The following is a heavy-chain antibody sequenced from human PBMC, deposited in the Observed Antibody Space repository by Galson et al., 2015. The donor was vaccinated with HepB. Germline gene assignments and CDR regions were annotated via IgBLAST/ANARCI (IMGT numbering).Heavy chain of an antibody. CDR3: ARAIGQYCGGDCYSIYYYYYYMDV. Sequence: SLRLSCAASGFTFSSYSMNWVRQAPGKGLEWVSYISSSSSTIYYADSVKGRFTISRDNAKNSLYLQMNSLRAEDTAVYHCARAIGQYCGGDCYSIYYYYYYMDVWGKGTTVTVSS. V-gene: IGHV3-48*01. CDR2: ISSSSSTI. D-gene: IGHD2-21*01. CDR1: GFTFSSYS. J-gene: IGHJ6*03.